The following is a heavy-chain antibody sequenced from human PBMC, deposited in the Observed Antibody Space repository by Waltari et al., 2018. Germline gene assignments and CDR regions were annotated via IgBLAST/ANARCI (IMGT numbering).Heavy chain of an antibody. CDR3: ARGGSTITFSTRMDV. CDR2: IYYSGAA. V-gene: IGHV4-59*13. CDR1: GGSISSYY. D-gene: IGHD4-4*01. J-gene: IGHJ6*04. Sequence: QVQLQESGPGLVKPSETLSLSCNVSGGSISSYYWSWIRQPPGKGLEWIGYIYYSGAANYNPSLKSRVNISVNTSTNQFFLNVSSVTAADTAVYYCARGGSTITFSTRMDVWGKGTTVTVSS.